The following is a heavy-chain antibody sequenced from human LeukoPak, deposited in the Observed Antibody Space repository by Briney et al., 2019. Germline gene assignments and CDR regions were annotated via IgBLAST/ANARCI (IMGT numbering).Heavy chain of an antibody. Sequence: ASVKVSCKASGYIFTDYYMHWVRQAPGQELGWMGRINPDNGGTNYAQKFQGRVTMTRDTSIRTVYMDLSRLRSDDTAVFYCTREARVGNWFDPWGQGTQVTVSS. CDR1: GYIFTDYY. J-gene: IGHJ5*02. CDR3: TREARVGNWFDP. CDR2: INPDNGGT. V-gene: IGHV1-2*06. D-gene: IGHD2-2*01.